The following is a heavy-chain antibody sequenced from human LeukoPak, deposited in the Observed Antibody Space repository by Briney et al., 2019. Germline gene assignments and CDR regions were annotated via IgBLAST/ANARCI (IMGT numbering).Heavy chain of an antibody. D-gene: IGHD4-17*01. V-gene: IGHV3-30*07. Sequence: PGGSLRLSCAASGFTFSSYAMHWVRQAPGKGLEWVAVISYDGSNKYYADSVKGRFTISRDNAKNSLYLQMNSLRAEDTAVYYCARDGGYGDSADAFDIWGQGTMVTVSS. CDR3: ARDGGYGDSADAFDI. CDR2: ISYDGSNK. CDR1: GFTFSSYA. J-gene: IGHJ3*02.